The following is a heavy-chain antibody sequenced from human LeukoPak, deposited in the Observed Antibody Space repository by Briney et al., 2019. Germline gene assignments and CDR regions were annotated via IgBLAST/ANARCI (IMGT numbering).Heavy chain of an antibody. CDR2: IYHSGST. CDR3: LAISSWYHFDY. CDR1: GYSISRGHY. J-gene: IGHJ4*02. Sequence: SETLSLTCAVSGYSISRGHYWGWIRQPPGKGLEWIGSIYHSGSTFYNPSLKSRVTISVDTSKNQFSLKLSFVTAADTAVYYCLAISSWYHFDYWGQGTLVTVSS. V-gene: IGHV4-38-2*01. D-gene: IGHD6-13*01.